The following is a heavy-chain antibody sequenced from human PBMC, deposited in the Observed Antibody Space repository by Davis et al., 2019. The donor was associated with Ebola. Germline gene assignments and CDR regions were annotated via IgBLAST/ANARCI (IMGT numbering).Heavy chain of an antibody. CDR1: GDTFGEYG. CDR2: VLPILGAT. D-gene: IGHD5-18*01. V-gene: IGHV1-69*04. J-gene: IGHJ4*02. CDR3: ARGILAEGLDS. Sequence: SVKVSCKTSGDTFGEYGYNWVRQAPGQRLEWMGRVLPILGATNYAQNFQGRVTITADKSTYTVYMELSSLRSEDTAVYYCARGILAEGLDSWGQGTLVSVSS.